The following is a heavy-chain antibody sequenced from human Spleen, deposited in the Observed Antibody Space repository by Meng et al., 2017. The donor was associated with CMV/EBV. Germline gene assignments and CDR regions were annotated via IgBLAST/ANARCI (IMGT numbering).Heavy chain of an antibody. CDR1: GGSISSSSYY. Sequence: SETLSLTCTVSGGSISSSSYYWAWIRQPPGKGLEWIGSIYYRGSTFSYSGSTYYNPSLKSRVTMSLDTSKNQVSLKVTSVTAADTAVYFCARDPYDSSGNYYVGGWFDPWGQGTLVTVSS. V-gene: IGHV4-39*07. J-gene: IGHJ5*02. D-gene: IGHD3-22*01. CDR3: ARDPYDSSGNYYVGGWFDP. CDR2: IYYRGSTFSYSGST.